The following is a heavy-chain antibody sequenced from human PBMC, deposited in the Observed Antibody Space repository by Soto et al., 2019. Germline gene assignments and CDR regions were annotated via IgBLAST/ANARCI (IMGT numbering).Heavy chain of an antibody. Sequence: QVQLVQSGAEVKKPGASVKVSCKASGYSFTSYDINWVRQATGQGLEWMGWMNPNSGNTGYAQKFQGRVTMTRNTSISTAYMELSSLRSEYTAVYYCARERSSGWYVDYWGQGTLVTVPS. J-gene: IGHJ4*02. V-gene: IGHV1-8*01. CDR3: ARERSSGWYVDY. CDR1: GYSFTSYD. CDR2: MNPNSGNT. D-gene: IGHD6-19*01.